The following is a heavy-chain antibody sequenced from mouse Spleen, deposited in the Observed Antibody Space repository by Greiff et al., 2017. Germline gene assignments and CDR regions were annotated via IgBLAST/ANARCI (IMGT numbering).Heavy chain of an antibody. CDR3: ARRYGNYWYFDV. J-gene: IGHJ1*01. Sequence: EVQLQQSGPELVKPGASMKISCKASGYTFTDYYMNWVKQSHGKSLEWIGDINPNNGGTSYNQKFKGKATLTVDKSSSTAYMELRSLTSEDSAVYYCARRYGNYWYFDVWGAGTTVTVSS. CDR1: GYTFTDYY. D-gene: IGHD2-10*02. CDR2: INPNNGGT. V-gene: IGHV1-26*01.